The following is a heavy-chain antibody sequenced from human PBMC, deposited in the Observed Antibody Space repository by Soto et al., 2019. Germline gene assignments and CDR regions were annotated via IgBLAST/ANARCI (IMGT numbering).Heavy chain of an antibody. CDR2: IYYSGST. CDR3: VRSRFFIAVAGMATYYYYYGMDV. CDR1: GGSFRSSF. D-gene: IGHD6-19*01. V-gene: IGHV4-59*12. Sequence: SETLSLTCTVSGGSFRSSFWSWIRQPPGKGLEWIGYIYYSGSTNYNPSLKSRVTISVDTSKNHFSLQLNSVTPEDMAVYYCVRSRFFIAVAGMATYYYYYGMDVWGRGTTVTVSS. J-gene: IGHJ6*02.